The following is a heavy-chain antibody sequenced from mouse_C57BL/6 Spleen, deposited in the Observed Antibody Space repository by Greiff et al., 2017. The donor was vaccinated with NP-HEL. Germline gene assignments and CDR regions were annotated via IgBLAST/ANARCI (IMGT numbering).Heavy chain of an antibody. CDR1: GFTFSSYA. CDR2: ISDGGSYT. J-gene: IGHJ2*01. D-gene: IGHD1-1*01. Sequence: EVQGVESGGGLVKPGGSLKLSCAASGFTFSSYAMSWVRQTPEKRLEWVATISDGGSYTYYPDNVKGRFTISRDNAKNNLYLQMSHLKSEDTAMYYCARDTHYYGSRGDFDYWGQGTTLTVSS. V-gene: IGHV5-4*01. CDR3: ARDTHYYGSRGDFDY.